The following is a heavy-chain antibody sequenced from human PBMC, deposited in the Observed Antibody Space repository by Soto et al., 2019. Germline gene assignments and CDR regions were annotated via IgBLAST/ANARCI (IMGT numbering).Heavy chain of an antibody. CDR3: ARRNILTGYYIY. D-gene: IGHD3-9*01. J-gene: IGHJ4*02. CDR1: GGSISSSSYY. V-gene: IGHV4-39*01. CDR2: IYYSGST. Sequence: PSETLSLTCTVSGGSISSSSYYWGWIRQPPGKGLEWIGSIYYSGSTYYNPSLKSRVTISVDTSKNQFSLKLSSVTAADTAVYYFARRNILTGYYIYWGQGTLVTVSS.